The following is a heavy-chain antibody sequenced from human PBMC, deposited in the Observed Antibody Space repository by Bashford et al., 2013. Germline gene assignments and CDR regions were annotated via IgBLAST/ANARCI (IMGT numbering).Heavy chain of an antibody. V-gene: IGHV4-30-4*01. Sequence: SETLSLTCTVSGGSISSGDYYWSWIRQPPGKGLEWIGYIYYSGSTYYNPSLKSRVTISVDTSKNQFSLKLSSVTAADTAVYYCARDYYGSGSYPHDAFDIWGQGTMVTVSS. D-gene: IGHD3-10*01. CDR1: GGSISSGDYY. CDR3: ARDYYGSGSYPHDAFDI. J-gene: IGHJ3*02. CDR2: IYYSGST.